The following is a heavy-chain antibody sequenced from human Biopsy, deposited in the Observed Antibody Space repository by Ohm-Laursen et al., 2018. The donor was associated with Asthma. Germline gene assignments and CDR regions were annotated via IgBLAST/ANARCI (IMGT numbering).Heavy chain of an antibody. D-gene: IGHD2-15*01. Sequence: TLSLTWAVYGGSFSGHYWTWIRQPPGKGLEWIGEIIHSGNTNYNRSLKSRLTLSVDTPKNQFSLKLSSVTAADTAVYYCARGGYCSGGDCYLRRPSYPVSYFDLWGRGTLVTVSS. CDR1: GGSFSGHY. CDR3: ARGGYCSGGDCYLRRPSYPVSYFDL. CDR2: IIHSGNT. J-gene: IGHJ2*01. V-gene: IGHV4-34*01.